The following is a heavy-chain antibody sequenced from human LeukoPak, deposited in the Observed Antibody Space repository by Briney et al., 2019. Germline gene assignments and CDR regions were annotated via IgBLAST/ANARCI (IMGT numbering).Heavy chain of an antibody. CDR2: IYYSGST. D-gene: IGHD3-3*01. V-gene: IGHV4-61*01. J-gene: IGHJ6*03. CDR3: ARTFWSGYPTGYYYYMDV. CDR1: GDSVSSGTYY. Sequence: PSETLSLTCTVSGDSVSSGTYYWSWIRQPPGKGLEWIGYIYYSGSTNYNPSLKSRVTISVDTSKNQFSLKLSSVTAADTAVYYCARTFWSGYPTGYYYYMDVWGKGTTVTVSS.